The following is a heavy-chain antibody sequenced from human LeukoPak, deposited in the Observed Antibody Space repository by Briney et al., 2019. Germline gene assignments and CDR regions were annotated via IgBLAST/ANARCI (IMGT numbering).Heavy chain of an antibody. J-gene: IGHJ6*02. CDR2: INPNSGGT. D-gene: IGHD3/OR15-3a*01. Sequence: ASVKGSCQASGYTFSAYSIYWVRQAPGQGLEWMGWINPNSGGTNFVQKFQGRVTMTRDTTISTAYMELSSLTSDDTAVYYCARMVDWNHARKKGMDVWGQGTTVTV. CDR3: ARMVDWNHARKKGMDV. CDR1: GYTFSAYS. V-gene: IGHV1-2*02.